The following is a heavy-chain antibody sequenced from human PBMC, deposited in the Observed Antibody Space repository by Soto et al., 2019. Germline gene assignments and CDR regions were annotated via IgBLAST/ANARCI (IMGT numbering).Heavy chain of an antibody. CDR2: IWYDGSNK. J-gene: IGHJ6*02. CDR1: GFTFSSYG. CDR3: ARDHRGYSSSWDDYYYYGMDV. V-gene: IGHV3-33*01. D-gene: IGHD6-13*01. Sequence: GGSLRLSCAASGFTFSSYGMHWVRQAPGKGLEWVAVIWYDGSNKYYADSVKGRFTISRDNSKNTLYLQMNSLRAEDTAVYYCARDHRGYSSSWDDYYYYGMDVWGQGTTVTVSS.